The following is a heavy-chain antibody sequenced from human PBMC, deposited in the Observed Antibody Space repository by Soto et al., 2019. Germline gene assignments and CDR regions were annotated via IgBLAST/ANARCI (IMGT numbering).Heavy chain of an antibody. CDR3: ARCARPDFYYMDV. D-gene: IGHD6-6*01. V-gene: IGHV3-15*07. J-gene: IGHJ6*03. CDR1: GFSFSDAW. Sequence: GGSLRLSCAVSGFSFSDAWLNWVRQAPGKGLEWVGRIKTKSDSAATDYAAPVKGRYTISRDNSKNTVYLQMGSLRPEDMAVYYCARCARPDFYYMDVWGKGTTVTVSS. CDR2: IKTKSDSAAT.